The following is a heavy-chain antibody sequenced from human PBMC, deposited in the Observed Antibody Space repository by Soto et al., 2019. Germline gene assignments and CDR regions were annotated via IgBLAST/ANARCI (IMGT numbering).Heavy chain of an antibody. Sequence: QVQLVQSGAEVKKTGSSVKVSCKASGGTFSSYTISWVRQAPGQGLEWMGRIIPILGIANYAQKFQGRVTITADKSTSTAYMELSSLRSEDTAVYYCARRYYYDSSRYYRDWGQGTLVTVSS. J-gene: IGHJ4*02. CDR1: GGTFSSYT. D-gene: IGHD3-22*01. CDR3: ARRYYYDSSRYYRD. CDR2: IIPILGIA. V-gene: IGHV1-69*02.